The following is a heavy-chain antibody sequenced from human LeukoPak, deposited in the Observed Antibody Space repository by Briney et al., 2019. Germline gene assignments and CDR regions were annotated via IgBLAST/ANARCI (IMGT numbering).Heavy chain of an antibody. V-gene: IGHV3-30*18. CDR2: ISYDGSNK. D-gene: IGHD6-19*01. Sequence: PGGSLRLSCAASGFTFSSYGMHWVRQAPGKGLEWVAVISYDGSNKYYADSVKGRFTISRDNSKNTLYLQMNSLRAEDTAVYYCAKDVAVAGFYYFDYWGQGTLVTVSS. J-gene: IGHJ4*02. CDR3: AKDVAVAGFYYFDY. CDR1: GFTFSSYG.